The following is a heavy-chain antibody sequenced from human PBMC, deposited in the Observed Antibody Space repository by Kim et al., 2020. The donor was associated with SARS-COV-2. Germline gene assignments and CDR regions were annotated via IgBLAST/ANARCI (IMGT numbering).Heavy chain of an antibody. V-gene: IGHV3-30*02. Sequence: YAESVKGRLTISRDNAKNTLYLQMNSLRAEDTAVYYCAKALLVVRGVAYWGGGLLVTVAS. CDR3: AKALLVVRGVAY. D-gene: IGHD3-10*01. J-gene: IGHJ1*01.